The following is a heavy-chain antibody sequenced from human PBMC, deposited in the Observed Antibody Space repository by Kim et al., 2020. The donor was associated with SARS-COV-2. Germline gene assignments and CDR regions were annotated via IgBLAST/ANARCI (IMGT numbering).Heavy chain of an antibody. V-gene: IGHV4-34*01. Sequence: RVTISVDTSKNQFSLKLSSVTAADTAVYYCARAADCGGDCSVGRLSAFDIWGQGTMVTVSS. J-gene: IGHJ3*02. CDR3: ARAADCGGDCSVGRLSAFDI. D-gene: IGHD2-21*02.